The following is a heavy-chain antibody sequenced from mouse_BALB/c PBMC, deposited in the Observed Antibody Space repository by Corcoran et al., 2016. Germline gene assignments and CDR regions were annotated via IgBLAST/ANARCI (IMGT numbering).Heavy chain of an antibody. CDR3: ARFYGSSYFKYFDV. J-gene: IGHJ1*01. CDR1: SYSFTSYY. CDR2: IFPGSGNT. V-gene: IGHV1-66*01. D-gene: IGHD1-1*01. Sequence: QVQLQQSGPELVKPGASVKISCKASSYSFTSYYIHWVKQRPGQGLEWIGWIFPGSGNTKYNEKFKGKATLTADTSSSTAYMQLSSLTSEDSAVYFCARFYGSSYFKYFDVWGAGTTVTVSS.